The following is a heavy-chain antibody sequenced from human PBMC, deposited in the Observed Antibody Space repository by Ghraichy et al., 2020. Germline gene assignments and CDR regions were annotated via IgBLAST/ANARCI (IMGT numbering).Heavy chain of an antibody. D-gene: IGHD6-25*01. CDR2: ISYDGTNK. Sequence: GESLNISCAASGFTFSSYPMHWVRQAPGKGLEWVAAISYDGTNKYYVDSVKGRFTISRDNSKNTLYLQMNSLRAEDTAVYYCPREAALYYFDYWGHGTLVTVSS. V-gene: IGHV3-30*04. CDR3: PREAALYYFDY. CDR1: GFTFSSYP. J-gene: IGHJ4*01.